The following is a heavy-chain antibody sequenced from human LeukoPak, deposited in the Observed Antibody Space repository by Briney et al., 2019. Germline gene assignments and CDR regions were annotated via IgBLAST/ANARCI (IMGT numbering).Heavy chain of an antibody. Sequence: ASVKVSCKASGYTFTSYYMHWVRQAPGQGLEWMGIINPSGGSTSYAQKFQGRVTMTRDTSTSTVYMELSSLGSEDTAVYYCAREGLVRDIDYWGQGTLVTVSS. CDR1: GYTFTSYY. CDR2: INPSGGST. CDR3: AREGLVRDIDY. J-gene: IGHJ4*02. D-gene: IGHD6-19*01. V-gene: IGHV1-46*01.